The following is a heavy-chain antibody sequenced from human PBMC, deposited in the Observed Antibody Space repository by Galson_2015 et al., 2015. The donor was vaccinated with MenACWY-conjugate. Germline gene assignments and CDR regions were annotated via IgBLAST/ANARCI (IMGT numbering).Heavy chain of an antibody. CDR2: INHSGST. D-gene: IGHD5-18*01. J-gene: IGHJ4*02. Sequence: ETLSLTCAVYGGSFSGYYWSWIRQPPGKGLEWIGEINHSGSTNYNPSLKSRVTISVDTSKNQFSLKLSSVTAADTAVYYCAREGGVDTAMVSYYFDYWGQGTLVTVSS. CDR3: AREGGVDTAMVSYYFDY. CDR1: GGSFSGYY. V-gene: IGHV4-34*01.